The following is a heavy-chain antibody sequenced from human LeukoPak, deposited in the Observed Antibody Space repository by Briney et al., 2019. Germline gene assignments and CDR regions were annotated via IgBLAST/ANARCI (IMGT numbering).Heavy chain of an antibody. D-gene: IGHD4-23*01. Sequence: PSETLSLTCTVSGGSISSSSYYWGWIRQPPGKGLEWIGSIYYSGSTNYNPSLKSRVTISVDTSKNQFSLKLSSVTAADTAVYYCARQEGRSATVVTPRFDYWGQGTLVTVSS. CDR1: GGSISSSSYY. CDR2: IYYSGST. J-gene: IGHJ4*02. V-gene: IGHV4-39*01. CDR3: ARQEGRSATVVTPRFDY.